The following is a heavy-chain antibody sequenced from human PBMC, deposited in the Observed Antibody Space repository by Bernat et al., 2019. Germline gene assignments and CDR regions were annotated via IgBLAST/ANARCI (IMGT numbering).Heavy chain of an antibody. J-gene: IGHJ6*02. CDR1: GFTFSSYG. CDR3: AREGYYESSGYYYFDYYYYGMDV. V-gene: IGHV3-33*01. Sequence: QVQLVESGGGVVQPGRSLRLSCAASGFTFSSYGMHWVRQAPGKGLEWVAVILYDGSNKYYADSVKGRFTISRDNSKNTLYLQMNSLRAEDTAVYYCAREGYYESSGYYYFDYYYYGMDVWGQGTTVTVSS. CDR2: ILYDGSNK. D-gene: IGHD3-22*01.